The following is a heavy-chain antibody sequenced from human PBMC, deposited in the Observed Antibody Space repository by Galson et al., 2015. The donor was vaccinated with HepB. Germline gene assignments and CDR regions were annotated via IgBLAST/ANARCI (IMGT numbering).Heavy chain of an antibody. CDR3: ARDHWPLHFDY. CDR1: GGSISSSSYY. J-gene: IGHJ4*02. D-gene: IGHD1-1*01. V-gene: IGHV4-39*07. CDR2: IYYTGST. Sequence: ETLSLTCTVSGGSISSSSYYWGWIRQPPGKGLEWIGNIYYTGSTYYSPSLKSRVTISVDTSKNQFSLKLSSVTVTDTAIYYCARDHWPLHFDYWGQGTLVTVSS.